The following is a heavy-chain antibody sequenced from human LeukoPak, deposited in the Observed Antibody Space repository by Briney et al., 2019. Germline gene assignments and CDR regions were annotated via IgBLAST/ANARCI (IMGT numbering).Heavy chain of an antibody. CDR2: ISNSGRTM. CDR1: GFAFSSYE. J-gene: IGHJ6*02. D-gene: IGHD1-1*01. Sequence: GGSLRLSCAASGFAFSSYEMNWVRQAPGKGLEWVSYISNSGRTMYYADSVKGRFTISRDNAKNSLYLQMNSLRAEDTAVYYCARVVGVNWMDVWGQGTTVTVSS. CDR3: ARVVGVNWMDV. V-gene: IGHV3-48*03.